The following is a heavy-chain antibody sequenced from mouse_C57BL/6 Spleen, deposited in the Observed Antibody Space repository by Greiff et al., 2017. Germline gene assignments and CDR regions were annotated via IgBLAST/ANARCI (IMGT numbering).Heavy chain of an antibody. CDR1: GFNIKDYY. J-gene: IGHJ3*01. V-gene: IGHV14-2*01. CDR2: IDPEDGET. Sequence: VQLQQSGAELVKPGASVKLSCTASGFNIKDYYMHWVKQRTEQGLEWIGRIDPEDGETKYAPKFKGKAAITADTSSNTAYLQLSSLTSEDTAVSYCARKGVTVPFAYWGQGTLVTVSA. D-gene: IGHD1-1*01. CDR3: ARKGVTVPFAY.